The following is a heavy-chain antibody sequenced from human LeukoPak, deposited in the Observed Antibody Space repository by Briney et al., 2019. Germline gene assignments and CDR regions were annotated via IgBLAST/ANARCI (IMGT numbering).Heavy chain of an antibody. CDR3: ATGVYGPGSVLRYFDWSNYYYYGMDV. J-gene: IGHJ6*02. CDR2: FDPEDGET. Sequence: RASVKVSCKVSGYTLTELSMHWVRQAPGKGLEWMGGFDPEDGETIYAQKFQGRVTMTEDTSTDTAYMELSSLRSEDTAVYYCATGVYGPGSVLRYFDWSNYYYYGMDVWGQGTTVTVSS. CDR1: GYTLTELS. D-gene: IGHD3-9*01. V-gene: IGHV1-24*01.